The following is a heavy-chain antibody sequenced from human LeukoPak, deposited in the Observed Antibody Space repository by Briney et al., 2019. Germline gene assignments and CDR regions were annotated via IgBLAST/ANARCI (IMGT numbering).Heavy chain of an antibody. V-gene: IGHV3-23*01. D-gene: IGHD3-10*01. J-gene: IGHJ6*02. CDR3: AKDQRAINYYYGMDV. Sequence: GGSRRLSCAASGFTFSSHAMSWVRQAPGKGLEWVSAISGSGGSTYYADSVKGRFTISRDNSKNTLYLQMNSLRAEDTAVYDCAKDQRAINYYYGMDVGGQGTTVTVSS. CDR2: ISGSGGST. CDR1: GFTFSSHA.